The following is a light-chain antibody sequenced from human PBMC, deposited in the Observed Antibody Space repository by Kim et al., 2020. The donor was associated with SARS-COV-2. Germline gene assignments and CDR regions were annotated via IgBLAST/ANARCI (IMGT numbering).Light chain of an antibody. CDR2: GKN. CDR1: SLRSYY. CDR3: NSRGSNDNVL. J-gene: IGLJ2*01. Sequence: VALGQTVRITCQGDSLRSYYATWYQQKPGQAPIVVIYGKNNRPSGIPDRFSGSSSGDTASFTITGTQAGDEADYYCNSRGSNDNVLFGGGTKLTVL. V-gene: IGLV3-19*01.